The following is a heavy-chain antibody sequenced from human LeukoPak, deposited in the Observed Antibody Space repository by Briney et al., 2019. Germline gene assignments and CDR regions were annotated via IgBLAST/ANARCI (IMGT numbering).Heavy chain of an antibody. Sequence: GASVKVSCKASGYTFTSYGISWVRQAPGQGLEWMGWISAYNGNTNYAQKLQGRVTMTTDTSTSTTYMELRSLRSDDTAVYYCARAPSYRVVSGYFDLWGRGTLVTVSS. CDR3: ARAPSYRVVSGYFDL. V-gene: IGHV1-18*01. J-gene: IGHJ2*01. CDR1: GYTFTSYG. D-gene: IGHD3-3*01. CDR2: ISAYNGNT.